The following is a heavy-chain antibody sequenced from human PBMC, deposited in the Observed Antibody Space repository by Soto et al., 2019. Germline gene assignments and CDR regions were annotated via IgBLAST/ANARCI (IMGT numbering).Heavy chain of an antibody. CDR2: IYFSGST. CDR3: ARMNYYDTSGYPFDY. V-gene: IGHV4-61*08. CDR1: GGSISSGGYY. Sequence: PSETLSLTCTVSGGSISSGGYYWSWIRQHPGKGLEWIGYIYFSGSTYYNPSLKSRVTMSADTSKNQFSLKLNSVTAADTAVYYCARMNYYDTSGYPFDYWGQGMMVTVSS. J-gene: IGHJ4*02. D-gene: IGHD3-22*01.